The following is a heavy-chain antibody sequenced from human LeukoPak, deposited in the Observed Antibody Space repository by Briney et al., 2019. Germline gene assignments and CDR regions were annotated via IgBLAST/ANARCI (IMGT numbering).Heavy chain of an antibody. V-gene: IGHV5-51*01. CDR1: GYSFTSYW. CDR3: ARPDYSGQSRPYDI. J-gene: IGHJ3*02. Sequence: GASLKISCKGSGYSFTSYWIGWVRQMPGKGLEWMGIMYPGDSDARYSPSFQGQVTMSADKYISTSYLQLSSLKASDTAMYYCARPDYSGQSRPYDIWGQGTMVTVSS. CDR2: MYPGDSDA. D-gene: IGHD4-23*01.